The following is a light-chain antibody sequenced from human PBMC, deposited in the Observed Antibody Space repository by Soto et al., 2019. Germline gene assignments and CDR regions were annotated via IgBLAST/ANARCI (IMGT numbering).Light chain of an antibody. CDR1: KLGDKY. V-gene: IGLV3-1*01. Sequence: SYELTQPPSVSVSPGQTASITCFGDKLGDKYACWYQQKPGQSPVVVIYQDTKRPSGIPERLSGSNSGNTATLTISGTQAMDEADYYCQAWDSSTAVFGGGTQLTVL. CDR2: QDT. J-gene: IGLJ2*01. CDR3: QAWDSSTAV.